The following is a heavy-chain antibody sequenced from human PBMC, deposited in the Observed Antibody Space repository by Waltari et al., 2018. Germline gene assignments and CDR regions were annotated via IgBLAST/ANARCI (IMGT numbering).Heavy chain of an antibody. CDR3: ARELGAVHYYYYYYMDV. CDR2: TYYRSKWYN. D-gene: IGHD1-26*01. Sequence: QVQLQQSGPGLVKPSQTLSLTCAISGDSVSSNSAAWNWIRHSPSRGLEWLGRTYYRSKWYNDDAVAVKRRITINPDTTKNQVSLQLNSVTPEDTAVYYCARELGAVHYYYYYYMDVWGKGTTVTISS. J-gene: IGHJ6*03. V-gene: IGHV6-1*01. CDR1: GDSVSSNSAA.